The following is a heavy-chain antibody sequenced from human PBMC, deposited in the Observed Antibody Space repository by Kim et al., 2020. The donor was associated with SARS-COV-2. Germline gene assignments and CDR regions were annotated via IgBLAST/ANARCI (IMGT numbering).Heavy chain of an antibody. D-gene: IGHD3-10*01. Sequence: GGSLRLSCAASGFTFSSYAMSWVRQAPGKGLEWVSAISGSGGSTYYADSVKGRFTISRDNSKNTLYLQMNSLRAEDTAVYYCAKDGPPGTYYYGSGSSNWFDPWGQGTLVTVSS. CDR1: GFTFSSYA. J-gene: IGHJ5*02. CDR3: AKDGPPGTYYYGSGSSNWFDP. V-gene: IGHV3-23*01. CDR2: ISGSGGST.